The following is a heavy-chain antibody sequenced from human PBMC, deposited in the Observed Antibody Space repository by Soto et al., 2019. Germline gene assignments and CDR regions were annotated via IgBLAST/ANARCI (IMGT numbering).Heavy chain of an antibody. CDR2: VYYDEST. CDR1: GVSLNSGHYY. V-gene: IGHV4-39*01. D-gene: IGHD2-15*01. CDR3: GKVLIGATRHADVDS. Sequence: QVQLQESGPGLLEPLETLSLTCSVSGVSLNSGHYYWVLVRQSPGNGLAWIASVYYDESTYDNPSRKSRVTIAIDKPRNQFSLTLKSVTAADTAVYYCGKVLIGATRHADVDSWGQGARVTVSS. J-gene: IGHJ4*02.